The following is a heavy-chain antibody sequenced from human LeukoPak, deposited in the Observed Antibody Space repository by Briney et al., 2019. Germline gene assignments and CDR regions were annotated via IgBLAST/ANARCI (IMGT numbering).Heavy chain of an antibody. CDR3: ASLGRGMLQFDSTDY. CDR2: IIPILGIA. D-gene: IGHD5-24*01. CDR1: GGTFSSYA. Sequence: GASVKVSCKASGGTFSSYAISWVRQAPGQGLEWMGRIIPILGIANYAQKFQGRVTITADKSTSTAYMELSSLRSEDTAVYYCASLGRGMLQFDSTDYWGQGTLVTVSS. V-gene: IGHV1-69*04. J-gene: IGHJ4*02.